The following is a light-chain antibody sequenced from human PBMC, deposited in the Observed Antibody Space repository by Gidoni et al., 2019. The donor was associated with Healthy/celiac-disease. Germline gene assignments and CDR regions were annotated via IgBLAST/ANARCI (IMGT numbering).Light chain of an antibody. CDR1: QSLLHSNGYNY. CDR2: LGS. CDR3: MQALQTPRT. J-gene: IGKJ1*01. Sequence: DIVMTQSPLSLPVTPGEPASISRRSSQSLLHSNGYNYLDWYLQKPGQSPQLLIYLGSNRASGVPDRFSGSGSGIDFTLKISRVEAEDVGVYYCMQALQTPRTFGQGTKVEIK. V-gene: IGKV2-28*01.